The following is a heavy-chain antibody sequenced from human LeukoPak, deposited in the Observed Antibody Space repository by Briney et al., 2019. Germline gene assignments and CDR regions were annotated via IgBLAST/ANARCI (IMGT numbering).Heavy chain of an antibody. CDR1: GGSISSYY. D-gene: IGHD1-26*01. CDR3: ARGAAGSYHQFDY. V-gene: IGHV4-59*12. Sequence: SEILSLTCTVSGGSISSYYWSWIRQPPGKGLEWIGYIYYSGSTNYNPSLKSRVTISVDTSKNQFSLRLSSVTAADTAFYYCARGAAGSYHQFDYWGQGALVTVSS. CDR2: IYYSGST. J-gene: IGHJ4*02.